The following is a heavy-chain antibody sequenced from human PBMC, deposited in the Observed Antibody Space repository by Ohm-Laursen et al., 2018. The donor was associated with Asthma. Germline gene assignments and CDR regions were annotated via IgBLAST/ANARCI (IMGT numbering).Heavy chain of an antibody. CDR2: IWYDGSNK. D-gene: IGHD3-16*01. Sequence: SLRLSCSASGFIFSSYGMHWVRQAPGKGLERVAVIWYDGSNKYYADSVKGRFTISRDNSKNTLYLQMNSLRAEVTAVYYCARGGDYDYCGGTMLFFDGFDYWGRGTLVTVSS. CDR3: ARGGDYDYCGGTMLFFDGFDY. V-gene: IGHV3-33*08. CDR1: GFIFSSYG. J-gene: IGHJ4*02.